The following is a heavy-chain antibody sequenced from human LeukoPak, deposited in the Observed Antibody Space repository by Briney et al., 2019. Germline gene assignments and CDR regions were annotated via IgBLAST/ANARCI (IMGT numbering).Heavy chain of an antibody. CDR3: AKSGGYGLIDY. Sequence: SETLSLTCTVSGDSIRSSRYYWGWIRQPPGKGLEWIGSIYSSGSTYYNSSLKSRVTISIDTSKNQVSLKMSSVTAADTAVYYCAKSGGYGLIDYWGQGTLVTVSS. CDR1: GDSIRSSRYY. J-gene: IGHJ4*01. CDR2: IYSSGST. D-gene: IGHD6-25*01. V-gene: IGHV4-39*01.